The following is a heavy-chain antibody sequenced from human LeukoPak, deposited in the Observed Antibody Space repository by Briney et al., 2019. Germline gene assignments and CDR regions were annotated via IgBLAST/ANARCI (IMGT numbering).Heavy chain of an antibody. Sequence: ASVKVSCKASGYTFTGYYMHWVRQAPGQGLEWMGWINPNSGGTNYAQKFQGRVTMTRDTSISTAYMELSRLRSDDTAVYYCARDGSSCSSTSCFPYYYYGMDVWGQGTTVTVSS. CDR1: GYTFTGYY. CDR2: INPNSGGT. D-gene: IGHD2-2*01. CDR3: ARDGSSCSSTSCFPYYYYGMDV. J-gene: IGHJ6*02. V-gene: IGHV1-2*02.